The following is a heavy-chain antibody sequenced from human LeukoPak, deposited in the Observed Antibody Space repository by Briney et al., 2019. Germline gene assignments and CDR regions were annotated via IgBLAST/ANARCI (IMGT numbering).Heavy chain of an antibody. V-gene: IGHV1-3*03. CDR3: ARAPRGSYYDYYFDY. D-gene: IGHD1-26*01. CDR2: INAGNGNT. J-gene: IGHJ4*02. CDR1: GYTFTSYA. Sequence: ASVKVSCKASGYTFTSYAMHWVRQAPGQRLEWMGWINAGNGNTKYSQEFQGRVTITRDTSASTAYMELSSLRSEDMAVYYCARAPRGSYYDYYFDYWGQGTLVTVSS.